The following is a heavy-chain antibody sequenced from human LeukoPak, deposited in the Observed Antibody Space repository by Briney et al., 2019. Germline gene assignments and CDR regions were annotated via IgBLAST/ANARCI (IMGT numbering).Heavy chain of an antibody. CDR1: GYTLTELF. CDR3: ATVKGYYDSSGYDDFDY. D-gene: IGHD3-22*01. V-gene: IGHV1-24*01. Sequence: ASVKVSCKVSGYTLTELFMHWVRQAPGKGLEWMGGFDPEDGETIYARKFQGRVTMTEDTSTDTAYMELSSLKYEDTAVYDCATVKGYYDSSGYDDFDYWGQGTLVTVS. CDR2: FDPEDGET. J-gene: IGHJ4*02.